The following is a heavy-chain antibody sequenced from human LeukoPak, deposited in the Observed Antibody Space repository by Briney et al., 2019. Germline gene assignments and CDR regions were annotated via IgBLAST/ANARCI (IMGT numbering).Heavy chain of an antibody. CDR3: ARLLRITGTRFDP. CDR2: IYYSGST. D-gene: IGHD1-20*01. J-gene: IGHJ5*02. CDR1: GGSISSGGYY. V-gene: IGHV4-31*03. Sequence: KPSETLSLTCTVSGGSISSGGYYWSWIRQHPGKGLEWIGHIYYSGSTYYNPSLKSRVTISVDTSKNQFSLKLSSVTAADTAVYYCARLLRITGTRFDPWGQGTLVTVSS.